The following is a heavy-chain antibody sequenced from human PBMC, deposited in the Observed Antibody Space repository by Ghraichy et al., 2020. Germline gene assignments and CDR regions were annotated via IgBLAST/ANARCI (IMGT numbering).Heavy chain of an antibody. D-gene: IGHD3-3*01. CDR1: GGSFSGYS. CDR3: ARERGRHITIFELVISYDAFDI. J-gene: IGHJ3*02. Sequence: SETLSLTCAVYGGSFSGYSWNWIRQPPGKGLEWIGEINHGGSTNYYPSLKRRVTISVDTSKNQFSLRLSSVTAADTAVYYCARERGRHITIFELVISYDAFDIGGQGTMGTVSS. CDR2: INHGGST. V-gene: IGHV4-34*01.